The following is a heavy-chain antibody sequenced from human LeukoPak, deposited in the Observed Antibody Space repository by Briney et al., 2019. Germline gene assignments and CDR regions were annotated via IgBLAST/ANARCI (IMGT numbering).Heavy chain of an antibody. D-gene: IGHD3-16*01. CDR1: GFTLSSYG. J-gene: IGHJ4*02. CDR3: ARGEWRATTFGGDTDY. V-gene: IGHV3-33*01. Sequence: PGRSLRLSCAASGFTLSSYGMHWVRQAPGKGLEWVAVIWYDGSNKYYADSVKGRFTISRDNSKNTLYLQMNSLIAEDTAVYYCARGEWRATTFGGDTDYCGQGTLVTVSS. CDR2: IWYDGSNK.